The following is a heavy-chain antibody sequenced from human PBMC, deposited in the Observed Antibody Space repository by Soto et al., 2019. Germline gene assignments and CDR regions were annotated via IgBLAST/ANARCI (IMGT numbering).Heavy chain of an antibody. Sequence: QVQLVESGGGVVQPGRSLRLTCAGSGFTFNSHAMPWVRQAPCRGLQWVAVISYGGGNNYYADSVKGRFTISRDNSQNTLFLQMNSLRPEATAVYYCARGRRSGSYTSCSTLDYWGQGTLVNVSS. J-gene: IGHJ4*02. D-gene: IGHD2-2*02. CDR2: ISYGGGNN. CDR3: ARGRRSGSYTSCSTLDY. V-gene: IGHV3-30*03. CDR1: GFTFNSHA.